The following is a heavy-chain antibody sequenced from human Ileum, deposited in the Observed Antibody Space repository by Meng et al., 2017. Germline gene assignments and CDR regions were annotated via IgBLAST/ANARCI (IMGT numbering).Heavy chain of an antibody. CDR3: AKDKWSRRY. V-gene: IGHV3-7*01. CDR2: IKQDGSEK. D-gene: IGHD2-15*01. J-gene: IGHJ4*02. CDR1: GFTFSSYW. Sequence: GESLKISCAASGFTFSSYWMTWVRQAPGKGLEWVANIKQDGSEKYYVDSVKGRFTISRDNAKNSLYLQMNSLRVEDTAVYYCAKDKWSRRYWGQGTLVTVSS.